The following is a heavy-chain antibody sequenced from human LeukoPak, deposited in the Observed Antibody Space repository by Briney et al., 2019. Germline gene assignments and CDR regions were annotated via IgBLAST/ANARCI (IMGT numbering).Heavy chain of an antibody. CDR2: IYHSGST. CDR1: GGSISSSNW. CDR3: AREPAYYDFWSDHNWFDP. V-gene: IGHV4-4*02. J-gene: IGHJ5*02. Sequence: SGTLSLTCAVSGGSISSSNWWSWVRQPPGKGLEWIGEIYHSGSTNYNPSLKSRVTISVDKSKNQFSLKLSSVTAADTAVYYCAREPAYYDFWSDHNWFDPWGQGTLVTVSS. D-gene: IGHD3-3*01.